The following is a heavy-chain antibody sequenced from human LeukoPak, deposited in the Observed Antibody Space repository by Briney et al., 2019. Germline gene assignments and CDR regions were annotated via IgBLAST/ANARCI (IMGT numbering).Heavy chain of an antibody. J-gene: IGHJ4*02. V-gene: IGHV4-34*01. D-gene: IGHD1-26*01. CDR2: INHSGST. CDR1: GGSFSGYY. CDR3: ARDRVGPEGSFDY. Sequence: SETLSLTCAVYGGSFSGYYWSWIRQPPGKGLEWVGEINHSGSTNYNPSLKSRVTISVDTSKNQFSLKLSSVTAADTAVYYCARDRVGPEGSFDYWGQGTLVTVSS.